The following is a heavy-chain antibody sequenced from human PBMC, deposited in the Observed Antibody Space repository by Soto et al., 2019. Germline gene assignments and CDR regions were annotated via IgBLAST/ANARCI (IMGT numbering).Heavy chain of an antibody. J-gene: IGHJ5*02. Sequence: ASVKVSCKASGYTFTSYAMHWVSQAPGQRLKWMGWINAGNGNTKYSQKFQGRVTITRDTSASTTYMELSSLRSEDTAVYYCARDGDCSGGSCYSYWFDPWGQGTLVTVSS. CDR2: INAGNGNT. CDR1: GYTFTSYA. D-gene: IGHD2-15*01. CDR3: ARDGDCSGGSCYSYWFDP. V-gene: IGHV1-3*01.